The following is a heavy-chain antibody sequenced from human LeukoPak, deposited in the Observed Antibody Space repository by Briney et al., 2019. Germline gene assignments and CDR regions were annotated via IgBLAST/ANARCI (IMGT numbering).Heavy chain of an antibody. V-gene: IGHV3-21*01. CDR3: ARDLYYYDSSGYSAYYMDV. Sequence: GGSLRLSCTVSGFTLSSYEMSWIRQAPGKGLEWVSSIEYSGGSAYYADSVKGRFTISRDNAKNSLYLQMNSLRAEDTAVYYCARDLYYYDSSGYSAYYMDVWGKGTTVTISS. J-gene: IGHJ6*03. D-gene: IGHD3-22*01. CDR1: GFTLSSYE. CDR2: IEYSGGSA.